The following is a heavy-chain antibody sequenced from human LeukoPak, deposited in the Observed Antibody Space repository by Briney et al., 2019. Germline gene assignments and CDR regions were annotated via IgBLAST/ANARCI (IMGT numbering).Heavy chain of an antibody. CDR2: IIPIFGTA. Sequence: SVKVSCKASGGTFSSYAISWVRQAPGQGLEWMGGIIPIFGTANYAQKFQGRATITADESTSTAYMELSSLRSEDTAVYYCARDSGSPYDYVCGSYRYDAFDIWGQGTMVTVSS. D-gene: IGHD3-16*02. CDR3: ARDSGSPYDYVCGSYRYDAFDI. J-gene: IGHJ3*02. V-gene: IGHV1-69*13. CDR1: GGTFSSYA.